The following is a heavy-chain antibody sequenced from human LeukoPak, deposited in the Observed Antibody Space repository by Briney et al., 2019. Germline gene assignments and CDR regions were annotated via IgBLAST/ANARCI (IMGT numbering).Heavy chain of an antibody. D-gene: IGHD2-21*02. V-gene: IGHV4-39*01. CDR3: ARRSVTAAFDY. Sequence: SETLSLTCTVSGGSISSSSYYWGWIRQPPGKGLEWIASIYYSGSTYYNPSLKSRVTISIDTSKNQFSLKLSSVTAADTAVYYCARRSVTAAFDYWGQGTLVTVSS. CDR1: GGSISSSSYY. J-gene: IGHJ4*02. CDR2: IYYSGST.